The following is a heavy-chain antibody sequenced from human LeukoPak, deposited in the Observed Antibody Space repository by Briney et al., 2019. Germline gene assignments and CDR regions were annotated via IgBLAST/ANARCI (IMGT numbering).Heavy chain of an antibody. CDR2: IWYDGSNK. V-gene: IGHV3-33*01. CDR3: AREFIMITFGGVIDAGYYYGMDV. D-gene: IGHD3-16*02. CDR1: GFTFSSYG. J-gene: IGHJ6*02. Sequence: PGRSLRLYRAAPGFTFSSYGMHLVLQAPAKGLEGVAVIWYDGSNKYYADSVKGRFTISRDNSKNTLYLQMNSLRAEDTAVYYCAREFIMITFGGVIDAGYYYGMDVWGQGTTVTVSS.